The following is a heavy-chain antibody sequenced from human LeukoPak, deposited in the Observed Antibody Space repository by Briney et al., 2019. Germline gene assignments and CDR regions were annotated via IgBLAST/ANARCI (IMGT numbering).Heavy chain of an antibody. J-gene: IGHJ4*02. D-gene: IGHD3-22*01. CDR1: GFTFSDYY. CDR3: AKRGVVIRVILVGFHKEANYFDS. V-gene: IGHV3-11*01. CDR2: ISSSGSTI. Sequence: GGSLRLSCAASGFTFSDYYMSWIRQAPGKGLEWVSYISSSGSTIYYADSVKGRFTISRDNARNSLYLQMNTLRAEDTAVYFCAKRGVVIRVILVGFHKEANYFDSWGQGALVTVSS.